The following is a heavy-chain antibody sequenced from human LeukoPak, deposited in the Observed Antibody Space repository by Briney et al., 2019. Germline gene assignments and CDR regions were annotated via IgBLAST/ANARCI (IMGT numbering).Heavy chain of an antibody. D-gene: IGHD6-13*01. J-gene: IGHJ4*02. CDR1: GYTFTSNY. CDR3: ARDHSGSSSWPERVDY. CDR2: ISPSGGST. V-gene: IGHV1-46*01. Sequence: ASVKVSCKAFGYTFTSNYMHWVRQAPGQGPEWMGVISPSGGSTTYAQKFQGRVTLTRDMSTSTDYLELSSLRSDDTAVYYCARDHSGSSSWPERVDYWGQGTLVTVSS.